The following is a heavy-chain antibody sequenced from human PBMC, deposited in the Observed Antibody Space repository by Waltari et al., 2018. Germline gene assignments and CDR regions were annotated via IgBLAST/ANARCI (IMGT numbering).Heavy chain of an antibody. Sequence: QVQLVQSGAEVKKPGASVKVSCKASGYTFTGYYMHWVRQAPGQGLEWMGGINPNSGGTNYAQKFQGRVTMTRDTSISTAYMELSRLRSDDTAVYYCARDTPYCSSTSCPLSNWFDPWGQGTLVTVSS. V-gene: IGHV1-2*02. CDR2: INPNSGGT. CDR1: GYTFTGYY. CDR3: ARDTPYCSSTSCPLSNWFDP. D-gene: IGHD2-2*01. J-gene: IGHJ5*02.